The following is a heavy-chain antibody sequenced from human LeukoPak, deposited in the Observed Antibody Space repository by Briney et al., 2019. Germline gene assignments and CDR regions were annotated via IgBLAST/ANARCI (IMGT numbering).Heavy chain of an antibody. CDR3: ARRGYYYDSSGYYEGYFDN. V-gene: IGHV3-66*01. CDR2: IYRGGST. D-gene: IGHD3-22*01. CDR1: GFTVSSNY. J-gene: IGHJ4*02. Sequence: PGGSLRLSCAASGFTVSSNYMSWVRQAPGKGLEWVSVIYRGGSTYYADSVKGRSTISRDNSKNTLYLQMNSLRAEDTAVYYCARRGYYYDSSGYYEGYFDNRGQGTLVTVSS.